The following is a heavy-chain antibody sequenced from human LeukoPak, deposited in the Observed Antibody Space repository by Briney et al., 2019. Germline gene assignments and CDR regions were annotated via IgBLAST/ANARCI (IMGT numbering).Heavy chain of an antibody. J-gene: IGHJ4*02. CDR3: ARVGGRWLQFDY. CDR2: VYYSGST. V-gene: IGHV4-39*07. D-gene: IGHD5-24*01. CDR1: GGSISNNNYY. Sequence: SETLSLTCTVSGGSISNNNYYWGWIRQPPGKGLEWIGSVYYSGSTYYNPSLKSRLTMSVDTSKNQFSLKLSSVTAADTAVYYCARVGGRWLQFDYWGQGTLVTVSS.